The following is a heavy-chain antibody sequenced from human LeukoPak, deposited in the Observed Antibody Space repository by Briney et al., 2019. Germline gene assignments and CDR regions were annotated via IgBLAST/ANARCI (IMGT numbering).Heavy chain of an antibody. CDR2: IYYSGST. V-gene: IGHV4-59*01. CDR3: ASGVPIWSGYRAPVGWFDP. D-gene: IGHD3-3*01. J-gene: IGHJ5*02. Sequence: SETLSLTCTVSGGSISSYYWSWIRQPPGKGLEWIGYIYYSGSTNYNPSLKSRVTISVDTSKNQFSLKLSSVTAADTAVYYCASGVPIWSGYRAPVGWFDPWGQGTLVTVSS. CDR1: GGSISSYY.